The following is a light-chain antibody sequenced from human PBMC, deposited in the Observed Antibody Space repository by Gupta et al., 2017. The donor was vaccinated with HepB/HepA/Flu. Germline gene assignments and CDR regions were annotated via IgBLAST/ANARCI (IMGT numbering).Light chain of an antibody. CDR2: SNN. J-gene: IGLJ1*01. Sequence: QSVLAQPPSASGTPGQRVTIPCSGSRTNIGSNIVNWYQQFPGTAPKLLIYSNNQRPSGVPDRFSGSKSGASASLAISGLQSEDEAEYYCATWDDGLGGSFVFGTGTKVTVL. CDR1: RTNIGSNI. V-gene: IGLV1-44*01. CDR3: ATWDDGLGGSFV.